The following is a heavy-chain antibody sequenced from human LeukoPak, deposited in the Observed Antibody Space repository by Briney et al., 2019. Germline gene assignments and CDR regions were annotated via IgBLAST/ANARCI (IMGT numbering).Heavy chain of an antibody. V-gene: IGHV1-24*01. D-gene: IGHD3-16*01. CDR2: FDIEDEKR. Sequence: GASVKVSCKISGHTLTELSVHWVRQAPGKGLEWLGGFDIEDEKRWCQRKFRGRVTVTEDTSIDTAYMELSGLTSDDTAVYFCTTEYMTSAWRWGYWGQGTLVVVSS. CDR3: TTEYMTSAWRWGY. CDR1: GHTLTELS. J-gene: IGHJ4*02.